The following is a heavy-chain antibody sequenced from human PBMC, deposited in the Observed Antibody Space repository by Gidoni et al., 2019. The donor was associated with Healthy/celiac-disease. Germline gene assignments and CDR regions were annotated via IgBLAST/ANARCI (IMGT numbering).Heavy chain of an antibody. CDR2: IYYSGST. CDR1: GGSISSYY. CDR3: ASLTHPGAAYIRPSGMDV. V-gene: IGHV4-59*08. Sequence: QVQLQESGPGLVKPSETLSLTCTVSGGSISSYYWSWIRQPPGKGLEWIGYIYYSGSTNYNPSLKSRVTISVDTSKNQFSLKLSSVTAADTAVYYCASLTHPGAAYIRPSGMDVWGQGTTVTVSS. J-gene: IGHJ6*02. D-gene: IGHD3-16*01.